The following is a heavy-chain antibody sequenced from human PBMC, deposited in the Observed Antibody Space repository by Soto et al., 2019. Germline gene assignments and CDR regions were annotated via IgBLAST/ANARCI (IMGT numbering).Heavy chain of an antibody. CDR1: SYTFTTFG. V-gene: IGHV1-18*01. J-gene: IGHJ4*02. D-gene: IGHD2-15*01. CDR2: ISAYSGNT. CDR3: ARAYCSGGSCYLDH. Sequence: QVQLVQSGGEVKKPGAAVKVSCKASSYTFTTFGIGWVRQAPGQGLEWMGWISAYSGNTEYPQKLQGRVTMTIDTSTSTTYMELRSLRSDDTAVYYCARAYCSGGSCYLDHWGQGALVTVSS.